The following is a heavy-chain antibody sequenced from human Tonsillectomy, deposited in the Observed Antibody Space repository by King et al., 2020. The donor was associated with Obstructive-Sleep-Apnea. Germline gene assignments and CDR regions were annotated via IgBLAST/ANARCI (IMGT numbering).Heavy chain of an antibody. D-gene: IGHD6-6*01. CDR1: GFTFSDAW. CDR2: IKSNTDGGTT. Sequence: VQLVESGGGLVKPGESLRLSCAASGFTFSDAWMSWVRQAPGRGLEWVGRIKSNTDGGTTEYAAPVKGRFTISRDDSQNTLYLQMNSLKTEDTAVYYCTLASAHALDYWGQGTLVTVSS. V-gene: IGHV3-15*01. J-gene: IGHJ4*02. CDR3: TLASAHALDY.